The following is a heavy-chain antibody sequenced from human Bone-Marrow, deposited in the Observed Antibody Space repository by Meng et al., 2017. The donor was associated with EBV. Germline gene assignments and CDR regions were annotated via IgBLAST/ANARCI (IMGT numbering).Heavy chain of an antibody. Sequence: QWKPGKSWVEVKKPGASLKVSCKASGYTFTGYYIHWVRQAPGQGLEWVGWINPNSGGTNYAEKFQGRVTMTRDTSITTAFMELSSLKSDDTAVYYCAMGLATDFDYWGQGTLVTVSS. V-gene: IGHV1-2*02. CDR1: GYTFTGYY. CDR2: INPNSGGT. J-gene: IGHJ4*02. D-gene: IGHD5-12*01. CDR3: AMGLATDFDY.